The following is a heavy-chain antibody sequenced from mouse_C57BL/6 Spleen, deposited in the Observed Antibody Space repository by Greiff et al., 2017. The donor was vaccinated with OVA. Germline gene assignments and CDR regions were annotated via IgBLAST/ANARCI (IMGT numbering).Heavy chain of an antibody. CDR1: GYTFTSYW. CDR3: ARYGNSSYYYAMDY. V-gene: IGHV1-53*01. J-gene: IGHJ4*01. Sequence: VQLQEPGTELVKPGASVKLSCKASGYTFTSYWMHWVKQRPGQGLEWIGNINPSNGGTNYNEKFKSKATLTVDKSSSTAYMQLSSLTSEDSAVYYWARYGNSSYYYAMDYWGQGTSVTVSS. CDR2: INPSNGGT. D-gene: IGHD1-1*01.